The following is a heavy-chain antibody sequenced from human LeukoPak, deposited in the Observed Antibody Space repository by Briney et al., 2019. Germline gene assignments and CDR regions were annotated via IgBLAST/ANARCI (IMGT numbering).Heavy chain of an antibody. CDR1: GFIFSSNW. V-gene: IGHV3-7*01. CDR3: AIIGDHTNAFDI. D-gene: IGHD7-27*01. Sequence: GGSLRLSCAGSGFIFSSNWMSWVRQAPGKGLEWVANIKQDGSEKYYVDSVKGRFTLSRDNAKNPVFLQMNSLRAEDSAVYYCAIIGDHTNAFDIWGQGTMVTVSS. J-gene: IGHJ3*02. CDR2: IKQDGSEK.